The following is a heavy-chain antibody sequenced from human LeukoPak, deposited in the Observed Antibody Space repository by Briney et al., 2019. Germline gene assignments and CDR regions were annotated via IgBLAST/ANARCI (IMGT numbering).Heavy chain of an antibody. J-gene: IGHJ4*02. CDR3: TRVGYIDEGIDY. V-gene: IGHV3-23*01. CDR2: ISGSGGDS. CDR1: GISFSTYV. Sequence: GGSLRLSCAASGISFSTYVMAWVRQAPGKGLECVSAISGSGGDSYYAASVKGRFTISRDNSKNTLYLQMNSLRAEDTAIYYCTRVGYIDEGIDYWGQGTLVTVSS. D-gene: IGHD5-24*01.